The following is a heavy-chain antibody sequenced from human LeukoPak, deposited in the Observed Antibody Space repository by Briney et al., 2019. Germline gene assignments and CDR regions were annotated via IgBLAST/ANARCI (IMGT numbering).Heavy chain of an antibody. J-gene: IGHJ4*02. Sequence: SETLSVTCAVYGGSFSGYYWSWIRQPPGKGLEWIGEINHSGSTNYNPSLKSRVTLSVDTSNNQFSLKLSSVTAADTAVFYCARRVWGSYRYTDFDYWGQGTLVTVSS. V-gene: IGHV4-34*01. D-gene: IGHD3-16*02. CDR2: INHSGST. CDR3: ARRVWGSYRYTDFDY. CDR1: GGSFSGYY.